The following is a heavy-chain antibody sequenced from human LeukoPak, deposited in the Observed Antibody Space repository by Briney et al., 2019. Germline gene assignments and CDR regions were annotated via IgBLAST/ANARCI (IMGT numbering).Heavy chain of an antibody. V-gene: IGHV3-23*01. Sequence: GGSLRLSCAASGFTFDDYGMNWVRQAPGKGLEWVSSITGSGGSTYYADSVKGRFTISRDSSKNTLYLQMNSLRAEDTAVYYCAKGLLVDPGWGQGTLVTVSS. CDR1: GFTFDDYG. CDR2: ITGSGGST. J-gene: IGHJ4*02. CDR3: AKGLLVDPG. D-gene: IGHD2-8*01.